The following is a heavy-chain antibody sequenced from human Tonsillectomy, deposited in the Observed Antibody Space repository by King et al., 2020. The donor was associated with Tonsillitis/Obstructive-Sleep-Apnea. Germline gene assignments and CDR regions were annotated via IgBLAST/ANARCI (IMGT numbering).Heavy chain of an antibody. D-gene: IGHD1-20*01. CDR3: ERIGRSLTDGVDY. CDR2: IFSNDEK. J-gene: IGHJ4*02. Sequence: TLKESGPVLVKPTETLTLTCTVSGFSLSNARMGVSWIRQPPGKALEWLAHIFSNDEKSYSTSLKSRLTISKETSKSQVVLTMTNMDPVDTATYYCERIGRSLTDGVDYWGQGTLVTVSS. V-gene: IGHV2-26*01. CDR1: GFSLSNARMG.